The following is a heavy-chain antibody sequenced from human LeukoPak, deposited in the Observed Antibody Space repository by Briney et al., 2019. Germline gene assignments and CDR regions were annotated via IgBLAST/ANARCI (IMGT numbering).Heavy chain of an antibody. J-gene: IGHJ4*02. CDR2: ISSSSSTI. CDR3: ATFQVAAAGREFDY. V-gene: IGHV3-48*01. Sequence: GGSLRLSCAASGFTFSSYSMNWVRQAPGKGLEWVSYISSSSSTIYYADSVKGRFTISRDNAKNSLYLQMNSLRAEDTAVYYCATFQVAAAGREFDYWSQGTLATVSS. D-gene: IGHD6-13*01. CDR1: GFTFSSYS.